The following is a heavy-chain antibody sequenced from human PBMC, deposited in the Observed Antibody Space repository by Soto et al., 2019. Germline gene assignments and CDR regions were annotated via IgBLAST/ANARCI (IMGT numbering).Heavy chain of an antibody. D-gene: IGHD4-17*01. J-gene: IGHJ4*02. CDR2: IRSKSNSYAT. CDR3: TRGYGDYVRDY. CDR1: GFTFSGSA. Sequence: EVQLVESGGGLVQPGGSLKLSCAVSGFTFSGSAMHWVRQASGKGLEWVGRIRSKSNSYATAYAASVKGRFTISRDDSKNPAYLQMNSLKTDDTAVYYCTRGYGDYVRDYWGQGTLVTVSS. V-gene: IGHV3-73*01.